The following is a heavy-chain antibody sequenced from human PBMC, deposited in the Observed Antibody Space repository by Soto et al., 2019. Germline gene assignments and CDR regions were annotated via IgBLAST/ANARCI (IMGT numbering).Heavy chain of an antibody. CDR2: ISYDGSNK. CDR1: EFTFSSYG. Sequence: VQLVESGGGLVQPGGSLRLSCAASEFTFSSYGMHWVRQAPGKGLEWVAVISYDGSNKYYADSVKGRFTISRDNSKNTLYLQMNSLRAEDTAVYYCAKVGSSSPYYFDYWGQGTLVTVSS. D-gene: IGHD2-2*01. CDR3: AKVGSSSPYYFDY. J-gene: IGHJ4*02. V-gene: IGHV3-30*18.